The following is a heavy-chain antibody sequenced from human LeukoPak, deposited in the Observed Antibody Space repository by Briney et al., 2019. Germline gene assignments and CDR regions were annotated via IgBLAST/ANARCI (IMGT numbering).Heavy chain of an antibody. D-gene: IGHD5-18*01. CDR2: MYYSGSA. CDR3: ARLFGYSYGFTDS. Sequence: SEALSLTCTVSGGSISSRSHYWGRIRQPPGKGLEWIGDMYYSGSAYYNPSLKSRVTISVDTSKNQFSLNLSSVTAADTAVYYCARLFGYSYGFTDSWGQGTLVTVSS. J-gene: IGHJ4*02. CDR1: GGSISSRSHY. V-gene: IGHV4-39*01.